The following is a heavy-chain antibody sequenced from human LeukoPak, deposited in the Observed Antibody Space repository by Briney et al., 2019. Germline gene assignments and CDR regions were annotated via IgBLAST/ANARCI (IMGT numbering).Heavy chain of an antibody. V-gene: IGHV1-8*01. J-gene: IGHJ6*03. D-gene: IGHD1-7*01. Sequence: ASVKVSCKASGYTFTSYDLNWVRQASGQGLEWMGWMNPNSGNTGYAQKFQGRVTMTRNTSISTAYMELSSLRSEDTAVYYCARVGMLTGTTTYYYYYMDVWGKGTTVTVSS. CDR1: GYTFTSYD. CDR2: MNPNSGNT. CDR3: ARVGMLTGTTTYYYYYMDV.